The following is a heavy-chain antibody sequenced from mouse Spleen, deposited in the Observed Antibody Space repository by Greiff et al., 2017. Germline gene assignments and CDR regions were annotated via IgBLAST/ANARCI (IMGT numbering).Heavy chain of an antibody. CDR3: RDYDGAY. J-gene: IGHJ3*01. Sequence: QVQLKESGAELARPGASVKLSCKASGYTFTSYGISWVKQRTGQGLEWIGEIYPRSGNTYYNEKFKGKATLTADKSSSTAYMELRSLTSEDSAVYFCRDYDGAYWGQGTLVTVSA. D-gene: IGHD2-4*01. CDR1: GYTFTSYG. CDR2: IYPRSGNT. V-gene: IGHV1-81*01.